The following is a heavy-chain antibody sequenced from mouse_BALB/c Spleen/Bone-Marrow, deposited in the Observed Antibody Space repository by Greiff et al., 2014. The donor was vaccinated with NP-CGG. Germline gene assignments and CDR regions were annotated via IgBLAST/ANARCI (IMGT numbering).Heavy chain of an antibody. Sequence: QVQLQQSGAELVRPGASVKQSCKASGYTFTSYWINWVKQRPGQGLQWIGNIYPSDSYTNYNQKFRDKATLTVDKSSSTAYMQLSSPTSEDSAVYYCTRGDYYGSSSFAYWGQGTLVTVST. V-gene: IGHV1-69*02. J-gene: IGHJ3*01. CDR1: GYTFTSYW. CDR2: IYPSDSYT. D-gene: IGHD1-1*01. CDR3: TRGDYYGSSSFAY.